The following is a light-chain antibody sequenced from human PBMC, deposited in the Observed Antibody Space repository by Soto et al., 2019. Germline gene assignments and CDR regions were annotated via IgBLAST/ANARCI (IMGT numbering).Light chain of an antibody. CDR2: DVS. V-gene: IGKV3-11*01. CDR1: QTVSRY. J-gene: IGKJ4*01. Sequence: VLIQSPATLSLSPGERATLSCRASQTVSRYLAWFQQKPGQPPRLLIYDVSNRATGIPARFSGSGSGTDYTLTISSLEPEDFAVYYCQQRSTWPLLTFGGGTKVEI. CDR3: QQRSTWPLLT.